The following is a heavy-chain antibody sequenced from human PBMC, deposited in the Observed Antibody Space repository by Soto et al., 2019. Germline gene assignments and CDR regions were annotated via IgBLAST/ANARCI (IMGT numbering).Heavy chain of an antibody. J-gene: IGHJ5*02. D-gene: IGHD4-17*01. CDR2: MNPNLGNT. Sequence: ASVKVSCKASGYTFTSYDINWVRQATGQGLEWMGWMNPNLGNTSYAQKFQGRVTITTNNSTSTAYMELSSLRSEDTAVYYCARSAGSTVTTISAWFDPWGQGTLVTVSS. V-gene: IGHV1-8*01. CDR3: ARSAGSTVTTISAWFDP. CDR1: GYTFTSYD.